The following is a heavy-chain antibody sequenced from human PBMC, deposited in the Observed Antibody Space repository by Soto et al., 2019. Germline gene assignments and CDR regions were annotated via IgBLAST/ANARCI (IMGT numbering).Heavy chain of an antibody. CDR2: IYYSGST. D-gene: IGHD5-12*01. CDR1: GGSISSGGYY. V-gene: IGHV4-31*03. J-gene: IGHJ4*02. Sequence: QVQLQESGPGLVKPSQTLSLTCTVSGGSISSGGYYWSWIRQHPGKGLEWIGYIYYSGSTYYNPSLTGRVTISVDTSKNQFSLKLSSVTAADTAVYYCARGSVRRDGYNGGEVAGWGQGTLVTVSS. CDR3: ARGSVRRDGYNGGEVAG.